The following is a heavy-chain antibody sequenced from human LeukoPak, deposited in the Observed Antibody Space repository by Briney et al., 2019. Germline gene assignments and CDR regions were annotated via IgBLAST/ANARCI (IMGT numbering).Heavy chain of an antibody. CDR1: GFTFSSYA. J-gene: IGHJ4*02. D-gene: IGHD3-10*01. Sequence: PGGSLRLSCAASGFTFSSYAMSWVRQAPGKGLEWVSAIRGSGGSTYYADSVKGRFTISRDNSKNTLYLQMNSLRAEDTAVYYCAKVKVFDYYGSGSYYNVWGQGTLVTVSS. CDR2: IRGSGGST. CDR3: AKVKVFDYYGSGSYYNV. V-gene: IGHV3-23*01.